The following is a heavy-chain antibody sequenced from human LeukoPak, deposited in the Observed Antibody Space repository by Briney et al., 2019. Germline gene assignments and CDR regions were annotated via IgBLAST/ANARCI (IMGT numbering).Heavy chain of an antibody. J-gene: IGHJ3*02. D-gene: IGHD3-22*01. CDR1: GFTFSSYS. Sequence: PGGSPRLSCAASGFTFSSYSMNWVRQAPGKGLEWVSSISSSSSYIYYADSVKGRFTISRDNAKNSLYLQMNSLRAEDTAVYYCARTFNYYDSSGYLDAFDIWGQGTMVTVSS. CDR3: ARTFNYYDSSGYLDAFDI. V-gene: IGHV3-21*01. CDR2: ISSSSSYI.